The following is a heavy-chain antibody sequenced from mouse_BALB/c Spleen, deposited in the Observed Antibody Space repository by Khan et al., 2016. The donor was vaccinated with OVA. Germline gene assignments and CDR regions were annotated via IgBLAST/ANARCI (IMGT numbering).Heavy chain of an antibody. CDR3: ARAYYRYDGYYAMDY. CDR2: IWGGGST. Sequence: QMQLEESGPGLVAPSQSLSITCTVSGFSLSRYNIQWVRQPSGKGLEWLGMIWGGGSTDYNSALKSRLSISKYNSKGQVFLKMHSLQTDDTAMYYCARAYYRYDGYYAMDYWGQGTSVTVSS. CDR1: GFSLSRYN. V-gene: IGHV2-6-4*01. J-gene: IGHJ4*01. D-gene: IGHD2-14*01.